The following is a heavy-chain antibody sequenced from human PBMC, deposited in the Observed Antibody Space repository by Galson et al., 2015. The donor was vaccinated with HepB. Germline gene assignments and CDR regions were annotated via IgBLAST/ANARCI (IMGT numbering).Heavy chain of an antibody. V-gene: IGHV4-30-4*01. D-gene: IGHD3-9*01. CDR1: GGSISSGDYY. CDR2: IYYSGST. CDR3: ARDGDILTGHYTGHWFDP. J-gene: IGHJ5*02. Sequence: TLSLTCTVSGGSISSGDYYWSWIRQPPGKGLEWIGYIYYSGSTYYNPSLKSRVTISVDTSKNQFSLKLSSVTAADTAVYYCARDGDILTGHYTGHWFDPWGQGTLVTVSS.